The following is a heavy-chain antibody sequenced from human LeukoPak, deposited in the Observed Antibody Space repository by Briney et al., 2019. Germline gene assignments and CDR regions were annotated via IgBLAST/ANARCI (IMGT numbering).Heavy chain of an antibody. D-gene: IGHD3-22*01. CDR2: VYYTGST. V-gene: IGHV4-59*01. J-gene: IGHJ4*02. CDR3: ARASIRYYDSSAYSH. CDR1: GDFISTYY. Sequence: SETLSLTCTVSGDFISTYYWSWIRQPPGKGLEWIGYVYYTGSTNYNPSLKGRVTISVDTSKNQFFLKLSSVTAADTAMYYCARASIRYYDSSAYSHWGQGTLVTVSS.